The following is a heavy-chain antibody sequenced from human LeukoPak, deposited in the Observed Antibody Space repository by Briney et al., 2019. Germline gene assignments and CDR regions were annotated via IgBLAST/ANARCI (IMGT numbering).Heavy chain of an antibody. CDR3: ARGGAYDYVWGSYRYFDY. Sequence: ASVKVSCKASGYTFTCYYIHWVRQAPGQGLEWMGRINPNSGGTNYAQRFQGRVTMTRDTSINTAYMELSRLRSDDTAVYYCARGGAYDYVWGSYRYFDYWGQGTLVTVSS. J-gene: IGHJ4*02. V-gene: IGHV1-2*06. CDR2: INPNSGGT. D-gene: IGHD3-16*02. CDR1: GYTFTCYY.